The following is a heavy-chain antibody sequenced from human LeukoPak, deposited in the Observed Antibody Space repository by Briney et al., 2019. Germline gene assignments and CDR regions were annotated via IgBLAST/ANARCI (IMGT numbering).Heavy chain of an antibody. D-gene: IGHD3-22*01. CDR1: GYSFTGYW. Sequence: GESLKIYCKGSGYSFTGYWIGWVRQMPGKGLEWMGIIYPGDSDTRYSPSFQGQVTISADKSISTAYLQWSSLKASDTAMYYCARRMTYYYDSSGSFDYWGQGTLVTVSS. CDR2: IYPGDSDT. CDR3: ARRMTYYYDSSGSFDY. J-gene: IGHJ4*02. V-gene: IGHV5-51*01.